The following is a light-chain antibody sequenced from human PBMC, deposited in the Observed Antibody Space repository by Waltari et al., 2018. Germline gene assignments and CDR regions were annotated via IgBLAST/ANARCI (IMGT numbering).Light chain of an antibody. Sequence: SYVLTQPPSVSVAPGQTARITCGGNNIGSKSVHWYQQKPGQAPVLVVYVDSDRPSGIPERFSGSNSGNTATLTISRVEAGDEADYYCQVWDSSSDHRVFGGGTKLTVL. J-gene: IGLJ3*02. CDR2: VDS. V-gene: IGLV3-21*02. CDR1: NIGSKS. CDR3: QVWDSSSDHRV.